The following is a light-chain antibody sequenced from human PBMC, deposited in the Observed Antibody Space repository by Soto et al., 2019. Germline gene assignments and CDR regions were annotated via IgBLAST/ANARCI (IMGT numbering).Light chain of an antibody. CDR3: QQYNNWPPIT. J-gene: IGKJ5*01. CDR1: QSVSSN. V-gene: IGKV3-15*01. CDR2: GAS. Sequence: VMTQSPDSLAVSLGESATLSCRASQSVSSNLACYQQKPVQAPRLLIYGASTRATGIPARFSGSGSGTEFTLTISSLQSEDFAVYYCQQYNNWPPITFGQGTRLEIK.